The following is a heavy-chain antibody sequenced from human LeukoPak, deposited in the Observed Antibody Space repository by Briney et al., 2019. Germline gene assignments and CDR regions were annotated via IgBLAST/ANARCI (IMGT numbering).Heavy chain of an antibody. D-gene: IGHD3-10*01. CDR1: GYTFTSYG. Sequence: ASVKVSCKASGYTFTSYGFSWVRQAPGQGLEWMGWINAYNGDTNYAQNLRGRVAVTTDTSTSTAYMELRSLRSDDTAVYYSARDGSGTLNGYWGQGTPVTVSS. V-gene: IGHV1-18*01. CDR3: ARDGSGTLNGY. CDR2: INAYNGDT. J-gene: IGHJ4*02.